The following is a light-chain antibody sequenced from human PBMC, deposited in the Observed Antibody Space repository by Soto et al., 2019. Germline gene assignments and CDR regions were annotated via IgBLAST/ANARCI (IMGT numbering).Light chain of an antibody. Sequence: EILLTQSPGTLALSPGERATLSCRASQSVSSSYLAWYQQKPGQAPRLLIYGASSRATGIPERFSGSGSGTDFTLTISRLEPEDFEVYYCQQYGSSPLTFGQGTRLEIK. CDR1: QSVSSSY. CDR3: QQYGSSPLT. J-gene: IGKJ5*01. CDR2: GAS. V-gene: IGKV3-20*01.